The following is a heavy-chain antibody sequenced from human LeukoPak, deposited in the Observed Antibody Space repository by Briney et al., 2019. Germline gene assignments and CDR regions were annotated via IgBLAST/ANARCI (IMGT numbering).Heavy chain of an antibody. Sequence: GGSLRLSCAASGFTFSTYWMHWVRQAPGKGLVWVSRVNGDGSSTNYADSVKGRFTISRDNAKNTLYLQMNSLRAEDTAVYYCARDGVAAVDFDYWGQGILVTVSS. CDR2: VNGDGSST. CDR1: GFTFSTYW. J-gene: IGHJ4*02. CDR3: ARDGVAAVDFDY. D-gene: IGHD6-13*01. V-gene: IGHV3-74*01.